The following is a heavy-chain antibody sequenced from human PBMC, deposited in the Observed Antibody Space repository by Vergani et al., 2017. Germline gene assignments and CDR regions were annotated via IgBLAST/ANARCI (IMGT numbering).Heavy chain of an antibody. Sequence: QVQLVRSGAEVKKPGASVKVSCKASGYTFTSYGISWVRQAPGQGLEWMGWISAYNGNTNYAQKLQGRVTMTTDTSTSTAYMELRSLRSDDTAVYYCARARDYDSSGYYMYYFDYWGQGTLVTVSS. CDR3: ARARDYDSSGYYMYYFDY. CDR2: ISAYNGNT. V-gene: IGHV1-18*01. D-gene: IGHD3-22*01. J-gene: IGHJ4*02. CDR1: GYTFTSYG.